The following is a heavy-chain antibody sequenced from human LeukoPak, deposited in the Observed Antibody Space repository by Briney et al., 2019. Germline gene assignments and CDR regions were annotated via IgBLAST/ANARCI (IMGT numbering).Heavy chain of an antibody. CDR1: GGSISSYY. Sequence: SETLSLTCTVSGGSISSYYWSWIRQPAGKGLEWIGRIYTSGSTNYNPSLKSRVTMSVDTSKNQFSLKLSSVTAADTAVYYCARGYWSSTSCYFYFDYWGQGTLVTVSS. J-gene: IGHJ4*02. CDR3: ARGYWSSTSCYFYFDY. CDR2: IYTSGST. D-gene: IGHD2-2*01. V-gene: IGHV4-4*07.